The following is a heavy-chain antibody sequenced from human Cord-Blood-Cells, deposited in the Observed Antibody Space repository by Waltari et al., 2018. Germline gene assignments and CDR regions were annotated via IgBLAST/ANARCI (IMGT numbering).Heavy chain of an antibody. J-gene: IGHJ3*02. V-gene: IGHV4-31*03. CDR3: ARESLGDQRGDGAFDI. CDR1: GGSISSGGYY. Sequence: QVQLQESGPGLVKPSQTLSLTRPVSGGSISSGGYYSRWIRHHPGKGLEWIGYIYYSGSTYYNPSLKSRVTISVDTSKNQFSLKLSSVTAADTAVYYCARESLGDQRGDGAFDIWGQGTMVTVSS. D-gene: IGHD2-21*01. CDR2: IYYSGST.